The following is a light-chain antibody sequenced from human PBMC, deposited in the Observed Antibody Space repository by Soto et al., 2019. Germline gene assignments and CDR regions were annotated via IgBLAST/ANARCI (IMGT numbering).Light chain of an antibody. CDR1: SSDVGAYNY. J-gene: IGLJ2*01. CDR2: DVS. V-gene: IGLV2-14*03. CDR3: SLYTSSSTLV. Sequence: QSALTQPASVSGSPGQSITMSCTGTSSDVGAYNYVSWYQQQPGKAPKLMIYDVSNRPSGVSNRFSGSKSGNTASLTISGLQAEDEADYYCSLYTSSSTLVFGGGTKLTVL.